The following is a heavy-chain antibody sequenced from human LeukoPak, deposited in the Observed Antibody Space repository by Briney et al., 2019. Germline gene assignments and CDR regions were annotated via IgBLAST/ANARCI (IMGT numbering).Heavy chain of an antibody. CDR2: IYYSGST. D-gene: IGHD6-13*01. J-gene: IGHJ5*02. V-gene: IGHV4-39*01. Sequence: SETLSLTCTVSGGSISSSTYYWGWIRQPPGKGLEWIGSIYYSGSTYDNPSLKSRVTISVDTSYNQFSLKLSSVTAADTAVYYCARMGTPVSVAAAPFDPWGQGTLVTVSS. CDR1: GGSISSSTYY. CDR3: ARMGTPVSVAAAPFDP.